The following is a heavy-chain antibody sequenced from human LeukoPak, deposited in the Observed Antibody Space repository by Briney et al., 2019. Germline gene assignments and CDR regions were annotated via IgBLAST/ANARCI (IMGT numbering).Heavy chain of an antibody. CDR1: GYTFTSYY. V-gene: IGHV1-46*01. J-gene: IGHJ2*01. Sequence: GASVKVSCKASGYTFTSYYMHWVRQAPGQGLEWMGIINPSGGSTSYAQKFQGRVTMTRDMSTSTVYMELSSLRSEDTAVYYCTTADATSPFDLWGRGTLVTVSS. CDR2: INPSGGST. CDR3: TTADATSPFDL. D-gene: IGHD5-12*01.